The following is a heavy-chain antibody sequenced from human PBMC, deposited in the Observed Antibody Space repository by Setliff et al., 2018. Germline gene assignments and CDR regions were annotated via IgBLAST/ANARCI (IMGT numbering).Heavy chain of an antibody. Sequence: GGSLRLSCAASGISSYTMSWVRQAPGKGLEWVASISSSSGHIYHAASVRGRFTISRDDTKNSRYLQMDSLRVEDTAVYYCAGRLGASTRYYYYGLDVWGQGTTVTVSS. CDR3: AGRLGASTRYYYYGLDV. J-gene: IGHJ6*02. D-gene: IGHD3-16*01. CDR2: ISSSSGHI. CDR1: GISSYT. V-gene: IGHV3-21*01.